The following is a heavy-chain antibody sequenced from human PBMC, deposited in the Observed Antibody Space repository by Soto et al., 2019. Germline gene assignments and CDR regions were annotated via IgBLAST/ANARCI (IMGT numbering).Heavy chain of an antibody. J-gene: IGHJ5*02. CDR2: INHSGST. V-gene: IGHV4-34*01. D-gene: IGHD4-17*01. CDR1: GGSFSGYY. CDR3: ARRGYGDYLNWFDP. Sequence: SETLSLTCAVYGGSFSGYYWIWIRQPPGKGLEWIGEINHSGSTNYNPSLKSRVTISVDTSKNQFSLKLSSVTAADTAVYYCARRGYGDYLNWFDPWGQGTLVTVSS.